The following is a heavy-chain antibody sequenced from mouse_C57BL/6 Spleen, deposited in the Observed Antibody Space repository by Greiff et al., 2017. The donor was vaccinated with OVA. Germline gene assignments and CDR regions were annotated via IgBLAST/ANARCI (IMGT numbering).Heavy chain of an antibody. Sequence: QVQLQQPGAELVMPGASVKLSCKASGYTFTSYWMHWVKQRPGQGLEWIGEIDPSDSYTNYNQKFKGKSTLTVDKSSSTAYMQLSSLTSEDSAVYYCARSGYGYDHLYAMDYWGQGTSVTVSS. CDR1: GYTFTSYW. D-gene: IGHD2-2*01. V-gene: IGHV1-69*01. J-gene: IGHJ4*01. CDR3: ARSGYGYDHLYAMDY. CDR2: IDPSDSYT.